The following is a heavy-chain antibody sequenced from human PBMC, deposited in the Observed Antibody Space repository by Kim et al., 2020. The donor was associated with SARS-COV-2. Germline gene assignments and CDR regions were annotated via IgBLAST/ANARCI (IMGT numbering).Heavy chain of an antibody. CDR2: INHSGST. J-gene: IGHJ2*01. D-gene: IGHD3-10*01. Sequence: SETLSLTCAVYGGSFSGYYWSWIRQPPGKGLEWIGEINHSGSTNYNPSLKSRVTISVDTSKNQFSLKLSSVTAADTAVYYCARARVPRWYFDLWGRGTLVTVSS. V-gene: IGHV4-34*01. CDR1: GGSFSGYY. CDR3: ARARVPRWYFDL.